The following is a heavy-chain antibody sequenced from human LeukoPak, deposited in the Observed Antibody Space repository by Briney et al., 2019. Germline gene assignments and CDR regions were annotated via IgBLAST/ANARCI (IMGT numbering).Heavy chain of an antibody. D-gene: IGHD3-22*01. V-gene: IGHV1-69*13. CDR2: IIPIFGTA. CDR3: ARDRLAYYYDSSGYFNAFDI. J-gene: IGHJ3*02. Sequence: ASVKVSCKASGGTFSSYAISWVRQAPGQGLEWMGGIIPIFGTANYAQKFQGRVTITADESTSTAYMELSSLRSEDTAVYYCARDRLAYYYDSSGYFNAFDIWGQGTMVTVSS. CDR1: GGTFSSYA.